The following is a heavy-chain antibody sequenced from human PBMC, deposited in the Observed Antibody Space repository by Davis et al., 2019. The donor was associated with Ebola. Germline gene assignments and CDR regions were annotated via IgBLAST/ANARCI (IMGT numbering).Heavy chain of an antibody. D-gene: IGHD6-19*01. J-gene: IGHJ4*02. V-gene: IGHV3-11*06. CDR1: EFTFSDYY. CDR2: ITSSSTDT. CDR3: ARDLRIAVAPVGY. Sequence: GESLKISCAASEFTFSDYYMSWIRQAPGKGLEWVSYITSSSTDTNYADSVKGRFTISRDNAKNSLYLQMNSLRAEDTAVYYCARDLRIAVAPVGYWGQGTLVTVSS.